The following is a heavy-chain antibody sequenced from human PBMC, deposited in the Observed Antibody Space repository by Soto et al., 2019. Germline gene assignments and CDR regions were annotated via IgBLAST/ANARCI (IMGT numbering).Heavy chain of an antibody. Sequence: SVKVSCKASGGTFSSYAISWVRQAPGQGLEWMGGIIPIFGTANYAQKFQGRVTITADESTSTAYMELSSLRSEDTAVYYCASTSTIFGVVIIPSAPINYYYGMDVWGQGTTVTVSS. CDR1: GGTFSSYA. V-gene: IGHV1-69*13. D-gene: IGHD3-3*01. CDR2: IIPIFGTA. CDR3: ASTSTIFGVVIIPSAPINYYYGMDV. J-gene: IGHJ6*02.